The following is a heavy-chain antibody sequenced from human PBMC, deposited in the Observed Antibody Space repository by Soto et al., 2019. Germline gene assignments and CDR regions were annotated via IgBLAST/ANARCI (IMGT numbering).Heavy chain of an antibody. CDR2: ISWNSGSI. Sequence: EVQLVESGGGLVQPGRSLRLSCAASGFSFDDYAMHWVRQAPGKGLEWVSGISWNSGSIGYADSVKGRFTISRDNAKNALYLQMNSLRAEDTALYYCAKGAVVVAASYFDHWGQGTLVTVSS. CDR3: AKGAVVVAASYFDH. D-gene: IGHD2-15*01. J-gene: IGHJ4*02. CDR1: GFSFDDYA. V-gene: IGHV3-9*01.